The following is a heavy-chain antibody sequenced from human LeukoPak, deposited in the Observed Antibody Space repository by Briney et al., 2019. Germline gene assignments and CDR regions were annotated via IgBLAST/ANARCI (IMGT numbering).Heavy chain of an antibody. CDR2: IYHSGST. CDR1: GGSISSGGYY. CDR3: ARERDYYYYMDV. V-gene: IGHV4-30-2*01. Sequence: SETLSLICTVSGGSISSGGYYWSWIRQPPGKGLEWIGYIYHSGSTYYNPFLKSRVTISVDRSKNQFSLKLSSVTAADTAVYYCARERDYYYYMDVWGKGTTVTVSS. J-gene: IGHJ6*03.